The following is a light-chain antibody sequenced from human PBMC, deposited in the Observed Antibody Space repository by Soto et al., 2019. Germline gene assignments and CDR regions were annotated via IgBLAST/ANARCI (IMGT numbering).Light chain of an antibody. CDR3: QKYNSAPHT. V-gene: IGKV1-27*01. CDR1: QGISNY. Sequence: DNQMTQSPSSLSASVGDRVTITCRASQGISNYLAWYQQKPGKVPTLLIYTASTLQSGVPSRVSGSGSGIDFTLTISSLQPEDVATYYCQKYNSAPHTFGGGTKVEIK. CDR2: TAS. J-gene: IGKJ4*01.